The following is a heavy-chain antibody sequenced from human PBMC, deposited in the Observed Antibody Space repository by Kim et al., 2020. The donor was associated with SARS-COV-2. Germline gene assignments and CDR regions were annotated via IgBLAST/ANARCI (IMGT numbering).Heavy chain of an antibody. D-gene: IGHD1-26*01. J-gene: IGHJ6*01. CDR3: ARVMGELEAYYYGMDV. CDR2: ISYDGSNK. Sequence: GGSLRLSCAASGFTFSSYAMHWVRQAPGKGLEWVAVISYDGSNKYYADSVKGRFTISRDNSKNTLYLQMNSLRAEDTAGYYCARVMGELEAYYYGMDVWG. CDR1: GFTFSSYA. V-gene: IGHV3-30*04.